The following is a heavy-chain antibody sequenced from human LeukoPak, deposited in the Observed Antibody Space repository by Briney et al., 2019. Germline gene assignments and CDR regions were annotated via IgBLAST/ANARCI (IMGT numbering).Heavy chain of an antibody. D-gene: IGHD3-16*02. CDR1: GFTFSNAW. CDR2: IKSKTDGGTT. J-gene: IGHJ4*02. CDR3: TTRSTFGGVIVIYFDY. Sequence: GGSLRLSCAASGFTFSNAWMSWVRQAPGKGLEWVGRIKSKTDGGTTDYAAPVKGRFTISRDDSKNTLYLQMNSLKTEDTAVYYCTTRSTFGGVIVIYFDYWGQGTLVTVSS. V-gene: IGHV3-15*01.